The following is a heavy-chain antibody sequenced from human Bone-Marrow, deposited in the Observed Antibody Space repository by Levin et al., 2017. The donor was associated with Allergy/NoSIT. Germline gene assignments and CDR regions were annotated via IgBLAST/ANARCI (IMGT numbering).Heavy chain of an antibody. CDR3: ARHAGYSSSWGPLRYFDY. CDR1: GGSISSYY. Sequence: SETLSLTCTVSGGSISSYYWSWIRQPPGKGLEWIGYIYYSGSTNYNPSLKSRVTISVDTSKNQFSLKLSSVTAADTAVYYCARHAGYSSSWGPLRYFDYWGQGTLVTVSS. CDR2: IYYSGST. V-gene: IGHV4-59*08. D-gene: IGHD6-13*01. J-gene: IGHJ4*02.